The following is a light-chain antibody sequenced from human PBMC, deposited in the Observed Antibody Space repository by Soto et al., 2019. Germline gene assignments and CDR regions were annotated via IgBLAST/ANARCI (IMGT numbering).Light chain of an antibody. CDR1: QSVGSN. CDR3: QQYDVWPALT. J-gene: IGKJ4*01. Sequence: EIVLTQSPVTLSVSPGDRATLSCRASQSVGSNLAWYQQKPGQAPRLLIYGASTRATGIPVRFSGTGSGTEFTLTINSLQSEDSAVYYCQQYDVWPALTFGGGTKVDIK. CDR2: GAS. V-gene: IGKV3-15*01.